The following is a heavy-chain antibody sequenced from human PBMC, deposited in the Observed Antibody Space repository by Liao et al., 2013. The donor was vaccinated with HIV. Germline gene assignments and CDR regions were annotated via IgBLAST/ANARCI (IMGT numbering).Heavy chain of an antibody. CDR2: LLQWE. J-gene: IGHJ4*02. D-gene: IGHD5-18*01. CDR1: GGSISTYY. V-gene: IGHV4-59*01. Sequence: QVQLQESGPGLVKPSETLSLTCTVSGGSISTYYWSWIRQPPGKGLEWIRVYLLQWEHHISRHVQEPVSLKLSSVTAADTAVYYCARTDTAMVTGFYFDYWGQGTLVTVSS. CDR3: ARTDTAMVTGFYFDY.